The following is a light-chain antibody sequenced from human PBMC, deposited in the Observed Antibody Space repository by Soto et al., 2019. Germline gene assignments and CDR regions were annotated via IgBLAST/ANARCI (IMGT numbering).Light chain of an antibody. CDR2: GVT. CDR3: SSFTSNRIYV. CDR1: HNDIGTYDY. J-gene: IGLJ1*01. V-gene: IGLV2-14*03. Sequence: QSALPQPTSVSGSPGQSITISCTGNHNDIGTYDYVSWYQQHPGRAPRLLIHGVTTRPSGISGRFSASKSGLTASLTISGLQPEDEADYYCSSFTSNRIYVFGPGTKVTVL.